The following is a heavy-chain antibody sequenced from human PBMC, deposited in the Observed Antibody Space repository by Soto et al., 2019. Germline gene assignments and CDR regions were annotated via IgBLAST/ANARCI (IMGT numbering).Heavy chain of an antibody. V-gene: IGHV4-34*01. J-gene: IGHJ6*02. CDR1: GGSFSGYY. CDR3: ARDSKPYYYGLGSPIYYYYGMDV. CDR2: INHSGST. D-gene: IGHD3-10*01. Sequence: SETLSLTCAVYGGSFSGYYWSWIRQPPGKGLEWIGEINHSGSTNYNPSLKSRVTISVDTSKNQFSLKLSSVTAADTAVYYCARDSKPYYYGLGSPIYYYYGMDVWGQGTTVTVSS.